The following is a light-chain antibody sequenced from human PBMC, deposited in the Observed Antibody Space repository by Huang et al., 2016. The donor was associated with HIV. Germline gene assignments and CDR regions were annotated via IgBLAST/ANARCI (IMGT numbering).Light chain of an antibody. V-gene: IGKV1-9*01. J-gene: IGKJ1*01. CDR1: QGINSY. Sequence: IQLTQSPSSLSASVGDRVTITCRASQGINSYLAWDQQKPGKAPKLLIYAASTLQSGVPSRFSGSGSGTDFTLTISSLQPEDFATYYCQQLNSYPWTFGQGTKVEIK. CDR3: QQLNSYPWT. CDR2: AAS.